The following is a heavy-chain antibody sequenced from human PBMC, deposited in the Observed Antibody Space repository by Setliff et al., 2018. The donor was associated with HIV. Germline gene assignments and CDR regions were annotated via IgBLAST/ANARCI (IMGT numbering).Heavy chain of an antibody. Sequence: SETLSLTCAVYGGSFSGYSWNWVRQPPAKGLEWIGEINQSETTNYNPSFKSRVTISLDTSKNQFSLKLTSVTAADTAVYYCARGRDYFGPWGQGTLVTVSS. CDR2: INQSETT. CDR3: ARGRDYFGP. CDR1: GGSFSGYS. J-gene: IGHJ4*02. V-gene: IGHV4-34*01.